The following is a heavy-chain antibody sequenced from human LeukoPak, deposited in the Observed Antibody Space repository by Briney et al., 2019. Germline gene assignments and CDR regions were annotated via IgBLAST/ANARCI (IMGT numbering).Heavy chain of an antibody. J-gene: IGHJ4*02. CDR3: AREATYYYDSSGYCYFDY. D-gene: IGHD3-22*01. Sequence: GGSLRLSCAASGFTFSSYWMSWVRQAPGKGLEWVANIKQEGSEKYYEDSVKGRFTISRDNAKNSLYLQMNSLRAEDTAVYYCAREATYYYDSSGYCYFDYWGQGTLVTVSS. CDR1: GFTFSSYW. V-gene: IGHV3-7*01. CDR2: IKQEGSEK.